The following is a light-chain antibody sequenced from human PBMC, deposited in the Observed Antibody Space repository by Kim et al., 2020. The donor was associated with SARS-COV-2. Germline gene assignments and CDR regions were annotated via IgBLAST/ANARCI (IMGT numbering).Light chain of an antibody. CDR1: QTVGTY. V-gene: IGKV3-11*01. CDR2: DGS. CDR3: QQRYNWPPYT. Sequence: EIVLTQSPATLSLSPGERATLSCRASQTVGTYSAWYQHKPGQAPRLVIYDGSNRATGIPARFSGSGSGTDFTLTISSLEPEDFAVYYCQQRYNWPPYTFGQGTKLE. J-gene: IGKJ2*01.